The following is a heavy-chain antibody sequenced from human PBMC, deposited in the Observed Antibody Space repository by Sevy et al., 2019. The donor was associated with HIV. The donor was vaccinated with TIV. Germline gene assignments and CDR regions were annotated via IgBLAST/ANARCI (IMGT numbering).Heavy chain of an antibody. CDR1: GYTLTSLS. J-gene: IGHJ4*02. CDR2: FDPEDGET. V-gene: IGHV1-24*01. CDR3: ASAREYYEDSSGYLDY. D-gene: IGHD3-22*01. Sequence: ASVKVSCKVSGYTLTSLSIHWVRQAPGKGLEWMGRFDPEDGETIFAQKFQGRVTMTEDTSTDTAYMQLSSLRSEDTAVYYCASAREYYEDSSGYLDYWGQGTLVTVSS.